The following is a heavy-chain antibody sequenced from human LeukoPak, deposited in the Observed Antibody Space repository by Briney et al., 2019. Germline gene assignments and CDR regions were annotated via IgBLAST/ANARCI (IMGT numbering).Heavy chain of an antibody. CDR1: GYTFTGYY. CDR2: INPNSGGT. D-gene: IGHD6-19*01. Sequence: GASVKVSCKASGYTFTGYYMHWVRQAPGQGLEGMGWINPNSGGTNYAQQFQGRVTMTRDTSISPAYMELSRLRSDDTAVYYCARGFLSTSGIAVAGIYYYYYMDVWGKGTTVTISS. CDR3: ARGFLSTSGIAVAGIYYYYYMDV. V-gene: IGHV1-2*02. J-gene: IGHJ6*03.